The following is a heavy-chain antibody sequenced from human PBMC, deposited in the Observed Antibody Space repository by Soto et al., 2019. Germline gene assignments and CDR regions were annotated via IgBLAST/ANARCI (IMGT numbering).Heavy chain of an antibody. CDR2: INTDGSAT. CDR3: VRGTSNWYGIDY. Sequence: EVQLVESGGGLVQPGGSLRLSCAVSGFTFSRYWMHWVRQAPGKGLLWVSRINTDGSATNYADSVEGRFTISRDNAKNTLYLQMTSLRGEDTAEYYCVRGTSNWYGIDYWGQGTLVTVSS. CDR1: GFTFSRYW. J-gene: IGHJ4*02. D-gene: IGHD6-13*01. V-gene: IGHV3-74*01.